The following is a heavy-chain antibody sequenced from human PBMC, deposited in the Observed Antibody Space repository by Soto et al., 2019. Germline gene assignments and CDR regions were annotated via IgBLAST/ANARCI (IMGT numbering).Heavy chain of an antibody. CDR1: GYTFTSYD. V-gene: IGHV1-8*01. D-gene: IGHD6-13*01. J-gene: IGHJ5*02. CDR2: MNPNSGNT. Sequence: GASVKVSCKASGYTFTSYDINWVRQATGQGLEWMGWMNPNSGNTGYAQKFQGRVTMTRNTSISTAYMELSSLRSEDTAVYYCVREGSWPKENWFDPWGQGTLVTVSS. CDR3: VREGSWPKENWFDP.